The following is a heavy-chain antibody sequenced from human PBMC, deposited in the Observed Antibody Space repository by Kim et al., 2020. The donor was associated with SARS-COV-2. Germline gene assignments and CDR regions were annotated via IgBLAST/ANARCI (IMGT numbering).Heavy chain of an antibody. Sequence: ASVKVSCKASGYTFTGYYMHWVRQAPGQGLEWMGRINPNSGGTNYAQKFQGRVTMTRDTSISTAYMELSRLRSDDTAVYYCARGCSNHGVRCDNDAFDIWGQGTMVTVSS. J-gene: IGHJ3*02. D-gene: IGHD3-10*02. CDR3: ARGCSNHGVRCDNDAFDI. V-gene: IGHV1-2*02. CDR2: INPNSGGT. CDR1: GYTFTGYY.